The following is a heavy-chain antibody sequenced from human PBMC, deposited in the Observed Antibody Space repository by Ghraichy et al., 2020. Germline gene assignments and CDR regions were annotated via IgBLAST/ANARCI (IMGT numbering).Heavy chain of an antibody. D-gene: IGHD2-15*01. V-gene: IGHV3-21*06. CDR1: GFTFSSYS. J-gene: IGHJ4*02. CDR3: TSTRFVYYFDF. Sequence: GESLNIPCAVSGFTFSSYSMNWVRQAPGKGLEWVASVSSSSRQIFYADSVKGRFTISRDNANNSLYLQMDSLRAEDTAVYYCTSTRFVYYFDFWGQGTLVTVSS. CDR2: VSSSSRQI.